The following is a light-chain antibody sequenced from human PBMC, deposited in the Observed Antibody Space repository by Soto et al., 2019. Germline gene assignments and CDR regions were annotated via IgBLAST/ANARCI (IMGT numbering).Light chain of an antibody. V-gene: IGKV1-5*03. J-gene: IGKJ1*01. CDR1: QSISNW. Sequence: DIQMTQSPSTLSASVGDRVTITCRASQSISNWLAWYQQKPGKAPKVLIYEASSLESGVPSRFSGSGSGTEFTLTISSLQPDDLATYYCQQYKSYPWTFGQGTKVEIK. CDR3: QQYKSYPWT. CDR2: EAS.